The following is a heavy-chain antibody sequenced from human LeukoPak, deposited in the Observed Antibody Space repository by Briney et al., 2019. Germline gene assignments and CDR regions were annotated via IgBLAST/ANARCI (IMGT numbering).Heavy chain of an antibody. Sequence: PSETLSLTCTVSGGSISSSSYYWGWIRQPPGKGLEWIGEINHSGSTNYNPSLKSRVTISVDTSKNQFSLKLSSVTAADTAVYYCARGALSVGRYWFDPWGQGTLVTVSS. D-gene: IGHD2-15*01. CDR1: GGSISSSSYY. CDR3: ARGALSVGRYWFDP. J-gene: IGHJ5*02. V-gene: IGHV4-39*07. CDR2: INHSGST.